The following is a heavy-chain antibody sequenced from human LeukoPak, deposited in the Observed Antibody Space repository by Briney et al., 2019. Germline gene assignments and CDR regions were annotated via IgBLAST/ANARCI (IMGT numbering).Heavy chain of an antibody. CDR2: IYHSGST. V-gene: IGHV4-38-2*02. CDR1: GYSISSGYY. CDR3: AGDLGHYYGSGSYRGGFDP. D-gene: IGHD3-10*01. J-gene: IGHJ5*02. Sequence: SETLSLTCAVSGYSISSGYYWGWIRQPPGKGLERIGSIYHSGSTYYNPSLKSRVTISVDTSKNQFSLKLSSVTAADTAVYYCAGDLGHYYGSGSYRGGFDPWGQGTLVTVSS.